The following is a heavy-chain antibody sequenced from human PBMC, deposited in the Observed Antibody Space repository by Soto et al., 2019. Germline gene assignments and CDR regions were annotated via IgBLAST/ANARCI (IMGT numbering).Heavy chain of an antibody. V-gene: IGHV3-33*01. CDR3: ARMGGYCSGGSCYSAAFDI. D-gene: IGHD2-15*01. Sequence: GGSLRLSCAASGFTFSSYGMHWVRQAPGKGLEWVAVIWYDGSNKYYADSVKGRFTISRDNSKNTLYLQMNSLRAEDTAVYYCARMGGYCSGGSCYSAAFDIWGQGTMVTVSS. CDR2: IWYDGSNK. CDR1: GFTFSSYG. J-gene: IGHJ3*02.